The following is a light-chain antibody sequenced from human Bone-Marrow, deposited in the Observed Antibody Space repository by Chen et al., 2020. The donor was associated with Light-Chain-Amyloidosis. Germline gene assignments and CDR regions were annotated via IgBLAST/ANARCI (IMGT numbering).Light chain of an antibody. J-gene: IGLJ1*01. V-gene: IGLV2-14*01. CDR2: EVN. CDR1: SSDVGGDNH. Sequence: QSALTQPASVSGSPGQSITISCTGTSSDVGGDNHVSWYQQHPDKAPKLMIYEVNNRPSWVPDRFSGSKSDNTASLTISGLQTEDEADYFCRSYTIINTLVFGSGTRVTVL. CDR3: RSYTIINTLV.